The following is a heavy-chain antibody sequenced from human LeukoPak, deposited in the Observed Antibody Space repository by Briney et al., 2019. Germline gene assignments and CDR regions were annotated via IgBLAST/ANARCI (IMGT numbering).Heavy chain of an antibody. CDR3: ARDSPEPGQFFDY. Sequence: GGSLRLSCAASGFTLGGYWMTWLRQAPGKGLEWVGNTKYDGSQKYYVDSVKGRFTISRDNAKNSLYLQMNSLSAEDTAVYYCARDSPEPGQFFDYWGQGTLVTVSS. J-gene: IGHJ4*02. D-gene: IGHD1-14*01. V-gene: IGHV3-7*04. CDR2: TKYDGSQK. CDR1: GFTLGGYW.